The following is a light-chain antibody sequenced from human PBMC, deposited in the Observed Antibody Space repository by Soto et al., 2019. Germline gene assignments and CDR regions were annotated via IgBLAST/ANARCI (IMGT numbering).Light chain of an antibody. CDR2: EVS. Sequence: QSALTQPASVSGSPGQSITISCTGTSSDVGGYNYVSWYQQHPGKAPKVMIYEVSHRPSGVSDRFSGSKSGNTASLTISGLQAEDEADYFCKSYAGSNTYVFGSGIKVTVL. CDR1: SSDVGGYNY. CDR3: KSYAGSNTYV. J-gene: IGLJ1*01. V-gene: IGLV2-14*01.